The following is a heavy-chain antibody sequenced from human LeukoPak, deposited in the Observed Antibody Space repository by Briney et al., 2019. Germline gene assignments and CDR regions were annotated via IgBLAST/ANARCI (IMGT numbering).Heavy chain of an antibody. CDR3: AKDQIVRGVRWFDP. V-gene: IGHV3-23*01. CDR2: IIGSGDST. Sequence: GSLRLSCAASGFTFSNYAMNWVRQAPGKGLEWVSAIIGSGDSTYYADSVKGRFTISRDNSMNTLYLQMNSLRAEDTAVYYCAKDQIVRGVRWFDPWGQGTLVTVSS. D-gene: IGHD3-10*01. CDR1: GFTFSNYA. J-gene: IGHJ5*02.